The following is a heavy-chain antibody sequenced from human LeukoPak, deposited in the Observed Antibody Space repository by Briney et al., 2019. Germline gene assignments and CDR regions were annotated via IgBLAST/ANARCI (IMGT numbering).Heavy chain of an antibody. CDR3: ARAVRWFGELSQIDY. Sequence: GSLRLSCAASGFTVSSNYMSWIRQPPGKGLEWIGNIFHSGTTYYKPSLKSRVTISVDTSKNHFSLKLSSVTAADTAIYFCARAVRWFGELSQIDYWGQGTLVTVSS. V-gene: IGHV4-59*02. CDR2: IFHSGTT. J-gene: IGHJ4*02. D-gene: IGHD3-10*01. CDR1: GFTVSSNY.